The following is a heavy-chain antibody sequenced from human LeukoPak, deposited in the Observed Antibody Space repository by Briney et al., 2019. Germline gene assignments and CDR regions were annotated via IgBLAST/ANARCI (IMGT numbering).Heavy chain of an antibody. J-gene: IGHJ3*02. V-gene: IGHV4-39*01. CDR3: ARPLDTSLANPFDI. CDR1: GASISSSSYF. D-gene: IGHD3-16*01. Sequence: SSETLSLTCTVSGASISSSSYFWGWIRQSPGKGLEYIGSVYYSGRTYYNPSLKSRVTISLDTSTNQFSLRLTSVTAADTAVYYCARPLDTSLANPFDIWGHGTMVTVSS. CDR2: VYYSGRT.